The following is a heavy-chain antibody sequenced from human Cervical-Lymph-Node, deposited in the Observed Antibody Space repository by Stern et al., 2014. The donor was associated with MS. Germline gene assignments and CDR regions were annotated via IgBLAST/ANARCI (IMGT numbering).Heavy chain of an antibody. CDR2: VYYSGAT. CDR1: GDSISSYTHY. Sequence: QLQLQESGPGLVKPSETLSLTCAVSGDSISSYTHYWAWIRQPPGKGLEWIGSVYYSGATYYTPSLKSPVPISVDTPKNHFSLGLNSVPAADTAVYYCAKHACTGAACPFDLWGQGTLVTVSS. D-gene: IGHD2-8*02. V-gene: IGHV4-39*01. J-gene: IGHJ4*02. CDR3: AKHACTGAACPFDL.